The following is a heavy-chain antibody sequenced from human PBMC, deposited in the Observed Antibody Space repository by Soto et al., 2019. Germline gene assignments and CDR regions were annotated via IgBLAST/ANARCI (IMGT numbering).Heavy chain of an antibody. D-gene: IGHD1-26*01. V-gene: IGHV3-21*01. J-gene: IGHJ6*02. CDR1: VFTFTSYT. CDR3: AREVGSEPYYYYPTDV. Sequence: GGSLRLSCAASVFTFTSYTMNLVRQAPGKGLEWVSSIGSASDYIYYTDSVKGRLTISRDNAKNSLSLQMNSLRAEDTAVYYCAREVGSEPYYYYPTDVWGQGTKVTVYS. CDR2: IGSASDYI.